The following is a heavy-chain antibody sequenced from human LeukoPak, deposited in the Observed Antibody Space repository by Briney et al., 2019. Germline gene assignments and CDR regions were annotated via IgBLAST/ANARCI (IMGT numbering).Heavy chain of an antibody. CDR2: IYTSGTT. Sequence: SETLSLTCTVSGGSISGGSISSYYWSWVRQPAGKGLEWTGRIYTSGTTNYNPSLKSRVTMSVDTSKNQFSLRLNSVTAADTAVYYCARGAPSDYWGQGTLVTVSS. J-gene: IGHJ4*02. V-gene: IGHV4-4*07. CDR1: GGSISGGSISSYY. CDR3: ARGAPSDY.